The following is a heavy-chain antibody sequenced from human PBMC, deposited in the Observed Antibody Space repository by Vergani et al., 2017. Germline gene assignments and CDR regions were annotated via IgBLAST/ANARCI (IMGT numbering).Heavy chain of an antibody. CDR3: ARSFVSGGSCFDY. D-gene: IGHD2-15*01. CDR2: IYYSGST. J-gene: IGHJ4*02. Sequence: QVQLQESGPGLVKPSQTLSRTCTVSGGSISSGGYYWSWIRQHPGKGLEWIGYIYYSGSTYYNPSLKSRVTISVDTSKNQFSLKLSSVTAADTAVYYCARSFVSGGSCFDYWGQGTLVTVSS. V-gene: IGHV4-31*03. CDR1: GGSISSGGYY.